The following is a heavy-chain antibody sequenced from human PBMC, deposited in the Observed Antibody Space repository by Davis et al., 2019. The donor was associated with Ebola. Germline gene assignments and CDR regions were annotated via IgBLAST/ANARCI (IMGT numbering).Heavy chain of an antibody. CDR1: GDSVSSNSAA. V-gene: IGHV6-1*01. Sequence: HSQTLSLTCAISGDSVSSNSAAWSWIRQSPSRGLEWLGRTYYRSKWYNDYAVSVKSRITINPDTSKNQFSLQLNSVTPEDTAVYYCARVVAAAGLSDYWGQGTLVTVSS. J-gene: IGHJ4*02. CDR2: TYYRSKWYN. CDR3: ARVVAAAGLSDY. D-gene: IGHD6-13*01.